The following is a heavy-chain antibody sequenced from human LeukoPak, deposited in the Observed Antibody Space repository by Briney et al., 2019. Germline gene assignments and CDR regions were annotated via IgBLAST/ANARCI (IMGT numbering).Heavy chain of an antibody. V-gene: IGHV3-23*01. CDR1: GFTFSSYA. J-gene: IGHJ4*02. CDR3: AKTMFVDGYFDY. CDR2: ISGSGGST. Sequence: PGGSLRLSCAASGFTFSSYAMSWVRQAPGKGLEWVSAISGSGGSTYFADSVKGRFTISRDNSKNTLYLQMNSLRAEDTAVYYCAKTMFVDGYFDYRGQGTLVTVPS. D-gene: IGHD3-3*01.